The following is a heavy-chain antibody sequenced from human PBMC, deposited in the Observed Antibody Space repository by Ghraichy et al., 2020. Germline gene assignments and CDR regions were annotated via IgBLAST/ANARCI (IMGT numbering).Heavy chain of an antibody. CDR2: FDPEDGET. CDR1: GYTLTELS. CDR3: ATGPMDYDSSGYYYYGMDV. V-gene: IGHV1-24*01. D-gene: IGHD3-22*01. Sequence: ASVKVSCKVSGYTLTELSMHWVRQAPGKGLEWMGGFDPEDGETIYAQKFQGRVTMTEDTSTDTAYMELSSLRSEDTAVYYCATGPMDYDSSGYYYYGMDVWGQGTTVTVSS. J-gene: IGHJ6*02.